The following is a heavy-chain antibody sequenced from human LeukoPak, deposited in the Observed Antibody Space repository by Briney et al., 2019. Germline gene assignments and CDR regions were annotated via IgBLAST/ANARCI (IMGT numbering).Heavy chain of an antibody. Sequence: PSETLSLTCTVSGGSISSGGYYWSWIRQPPGKGLEWIGYIYHSGSTYYNPSLKSRVTISVDRSKNQFSLKLSSVTAADTAVYYCARDSLAARPDWGQGTLVTVSS. V-gene: IGHV4-30-2*01. CDR3: ARDSLAARPD. CDR1: GGSISSGGYY. CDR2: IYHSGST. J-gene: IGHJ4*02. D-gene: IGHD6-6*01.